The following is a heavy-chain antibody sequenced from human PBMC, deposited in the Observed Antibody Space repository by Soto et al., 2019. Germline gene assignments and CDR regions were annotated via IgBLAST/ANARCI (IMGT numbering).Heavy chain of an antibody. Sequence: QVQLQQWGAGLLKPSETLSLTCAVYGGSFSGYYWTWFRQPPGKGLEWIGEISPSGTTKYIPSLKSRVTLSADTCKNQCSLKVTSVTAADTAVYYCVTSLWFGTQPEIWGQGALVTVSS. CDR2: ISPSGTT. D-gene: IGHD3-10*01. CDR1: GGSFSGYY. J-gene: IGHJ4*02. V-gene: IGHV4-34*01. CDR3: VTSLWFGTQPEI.